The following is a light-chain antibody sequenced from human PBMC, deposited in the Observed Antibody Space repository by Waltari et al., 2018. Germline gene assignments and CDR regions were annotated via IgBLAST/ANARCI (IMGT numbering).Light chain of an antibody. CDR2: YDR. V-gene: IGLV3-21*04. Sequence: SYVLPQPPSVSVAPGETARITCGGDHLGSYSVQWYQQRPGQAPMLGIYYDRDRPSGIPERFSGSNSGNTATLTISRVEAGDEAKYYCHVWHPDVDPGVFGTGTDVTVL. J-gene: IGLJ1*01. CDR3: HVWHPDVDPGV. CDR1: HLGSYS.